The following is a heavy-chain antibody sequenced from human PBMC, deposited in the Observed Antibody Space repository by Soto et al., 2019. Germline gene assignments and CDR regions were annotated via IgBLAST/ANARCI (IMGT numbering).Heavy chain of an antibody. CDR2: IDWDDDK. CDR3: ARMKDIVVVPAATRYYSNYMDF. V-gene: IGHV2-70*11. D-gene: IGHD2-2*01. J-gene: IGHJ6*03. CDR1: GFSLSTSGMC. Sequence: SGPTLVNPTQTLTLTCTFSGFSLSTSGMCVSWIRQPPGKALEWLARIDWDDDKYYSTSLKTRLTISKDTSKNQVVLTMTNMDPVDTATYYCARMKDIVVVPAATRYYSNYMDFCDKGLTVTGSS.